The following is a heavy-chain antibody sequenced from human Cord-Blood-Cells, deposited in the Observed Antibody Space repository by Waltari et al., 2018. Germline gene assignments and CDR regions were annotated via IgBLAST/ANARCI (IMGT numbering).Heavy chain of an antibody. J-gene: IGHJ3*02. CDR1: GGSISSSSFH. CDR2: IYYSGST. CDR3: ARLLGVGDAFDI. V-gene: IGHV4-39*07. Sequence: QLQLQESGPGLVKPSETLSLTCPVPGGSISSSSFHWGWLRQPPGKGLEWIGSIYYSGSTYYNPSLKSRVTISVDTSKNQFSLKLSSVTAADTAVYYCARLLGVGDAFDIWGQGTMVTVSS. D-gene: IGHD3-3*01.